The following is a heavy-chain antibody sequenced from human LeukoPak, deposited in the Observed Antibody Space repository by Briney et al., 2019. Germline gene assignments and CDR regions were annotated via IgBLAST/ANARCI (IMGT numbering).Heavy chain of an antibody. V-gene: IGHV3-11*01. CDR1: GFTFSDYY. CDR2: ISSSGSTI. CDR3: AKLGTLQWLTQTYYFDY. Sequence: GRSLRLSCAASGFTFSDYYMSWIRQAPGKGLEWVSYISSSGSTIYYADSVKGRFTISRDNAKNSLYLQMTSLRAEDTAVYYCAKLGTLQWLTQTYYFDYWGQGTLVTVSS. D-gene: IGHD6-19*01. J-gene: IGHJ4*02.